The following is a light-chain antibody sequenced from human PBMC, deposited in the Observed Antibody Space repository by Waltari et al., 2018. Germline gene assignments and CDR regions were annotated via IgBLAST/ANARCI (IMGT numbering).Light chain of an antibody. J-gene: IGLJ2*01. CDR2: RDS. Sequence: QSVLTQPPSASAAPGQRVNISCSGSTSNIGNNFVYWSQQLPGTAPRLVFPRDSQRPSGVPDRFSGSKSGTSASLAISGLRSEDEADYYCASWDDSLIGRLFGGGTKLTVL. CDR3: ASWDDSLIGRL. CDR1: TSNIGNNF. V-gene: IGLV1-47*01.